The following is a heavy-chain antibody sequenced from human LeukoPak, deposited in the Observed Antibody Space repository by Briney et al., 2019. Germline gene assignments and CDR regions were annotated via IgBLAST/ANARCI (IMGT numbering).Heavy chain of an antibody. Sequence: AGGSLRLSCAASGFTFSSYAMHWVRQAPGKGLEWVAVISYDGSNKYYADSVKGRFTISRDNSKNTLYLQMNSLRAEDTAVYYCARDLGSSGYFDYWGQGTLVTVSS. D-gene: IGHD3-22*01. V-gene: IGHV3-30-3*01. CDR1: GFTFSSYA. CDR2: ISYDGSNK. J-gene: IGHJ4*02. CDR3: ARDLGSSGYFDY.